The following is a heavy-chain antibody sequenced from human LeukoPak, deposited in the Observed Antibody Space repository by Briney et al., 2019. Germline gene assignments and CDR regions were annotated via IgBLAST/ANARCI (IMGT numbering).Heavy chain of an antibody. V-gene: IGHV3-7*03. J-gene: IGHJ3*02. CDR2: VKQDGREE. CDR3: ANSTYQLLSLMVGAFHI. D-gene: IGHD2-2*01. Sequence: GGCLSLSCAASGLTSSRHWMSWVRHAPGKGLEWVANVKQDGREEFYVDFVKGRFTICRDKAKNSLYLQMTSLRAKDTALYYRANSTYQLLSLMVGAFHIWGQGPMVTVSS. CDR1: GLTSSRHW.